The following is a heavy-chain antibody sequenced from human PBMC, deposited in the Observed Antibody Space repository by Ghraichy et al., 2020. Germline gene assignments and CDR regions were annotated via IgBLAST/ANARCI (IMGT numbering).Heavy chain of an antibody. Sequence: ASVKVSCKASGYTFTSYGISWVRQAPGQGLEWMGWISAYNGNTNYAQKLQGRVTMTTDTPTSTAYMELRSLRSDDTAVYYCARDPSYSSSWYPVDYWGQGTLVTVSS. D-gene: IGHD6-13*01. CDR1: GYTFTSYG. J-gene: IGHJ4*02. CDR2: ISAYNGNT. CDR3: ARDPSYSSSWYPVDY. V-gene: IGHV1-18*01.